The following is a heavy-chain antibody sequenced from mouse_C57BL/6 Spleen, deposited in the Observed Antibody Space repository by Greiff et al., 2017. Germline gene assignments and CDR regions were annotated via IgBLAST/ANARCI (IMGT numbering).Heavy chain of an antibody. CDR1: GFTFSDYY. Sequence: EVKLVESEGGLVQPGSSMKLSCTASGFTFSDYYMAWVRQVPEKGLEWVANINYDGSSTYYLDTLKSRFIISRDNAKNILYLQMSSLKSEDTATYYCARAKPYFDYWGQGTTLTVSS. V-gene: IGHV5-16*01. CDR2: INYDGSST. D-gene: IGHD1-3*01. CDR3: ARAKPYFDY. J-gene: IGHJ2*01.